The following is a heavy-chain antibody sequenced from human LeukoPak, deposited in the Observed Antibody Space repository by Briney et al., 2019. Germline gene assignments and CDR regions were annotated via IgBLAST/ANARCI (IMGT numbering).Heavy chain of an antibody. CDR2: INPNSGGT. CDR3: ARDREGYCSSTSCYWFDP. J-gene: IGHJ5*02. Sequence: ASVTVSCKASGYTFTGYYMHWVRQAPGQGLEWMGRINPNSGGTNYAQKFQGRVTMTRDTSISTAYMELSRLRSDDTAVYYCARDREGYCSSTSCYWFDPWGQGTLVTVSS. D-gene: IGHD2-2*01. V-gene: IGHV1-2*06. CDR1: GYTFTGYY.